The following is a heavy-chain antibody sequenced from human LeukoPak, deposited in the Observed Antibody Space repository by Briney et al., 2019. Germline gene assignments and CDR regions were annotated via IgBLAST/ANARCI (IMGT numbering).Heavy chain of an antibody. J-gene: IGHJ5*02. V-gene: IGHV1-69*13. D-gene: IGHD4-23*01. CDR3: ARAGHGGNSRWFDP. Sequence: GASVKVSCKASGGTFSSYAISWVRQAPGQGLEWMGGIIPIFGTANYALKFRGRVTITADESTSTAYMELSSLRSEDTAVYYCARAGHGGNSRWFDPWGQGTLVTVSS. CDR1: GGTFSSYA. CDR2: IIPIFGTA.